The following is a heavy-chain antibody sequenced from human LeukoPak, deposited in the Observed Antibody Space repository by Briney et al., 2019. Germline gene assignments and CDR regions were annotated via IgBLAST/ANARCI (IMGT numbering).Heavy chain of an antibody. V-gene: IGHV1-46*01. J-gene: IGHJ4*02. CDR3: ARDGDPSSDPYYFDY. D-gene: IGHD3-3*01. Sequence: ASVKVSCKASGYAFTRYYMHWVRQAPGQGLEWMGIINPSGGSTSYAQKFQGRVTMTRDTSTSTIYMELSSLRSGDTAVYYCARDGDPSSDPYYFDYWGQGTLVTVSS. CDR2: INPSGGST. CDR1: GYAFTRYY.